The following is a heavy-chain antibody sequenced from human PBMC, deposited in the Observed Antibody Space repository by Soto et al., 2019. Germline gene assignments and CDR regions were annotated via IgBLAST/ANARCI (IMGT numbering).Heavy chain of an antibody. CDR3: AREGIAAAGTHYYYYYGMDV. J-gene: IGHJ6*02. D-gene: IGHD6-13*01. CDR1: GGTFSSYA. Sequence: QVQLVQSGAEVKKPGSSVKVSCKASGGTFSSYAISWVRQAPGQGLEWMGGIIPIFGTANYAQKFQGRVTITEDESTSTAYMEMRSLRSEDTAVYYCAREGIAAAGTHYYYYYGMDVWGQGTTVTVSS. V-gene: IGHV1-69*01. CDR2: IIPIFGTA.